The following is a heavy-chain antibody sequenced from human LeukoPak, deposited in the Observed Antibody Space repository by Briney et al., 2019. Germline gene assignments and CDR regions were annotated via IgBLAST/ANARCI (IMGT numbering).Heavy chain of an antibody. V-gene: IGHV3-64*01. Sequence: PGGSLRLSCAASGFPFSKYAMHWVRRAPGKGLEYASAISSNGDSTFYANSVKGRFNIYRDNPKNTLYLQVETLRLEDVCVYYCAREGASSGSYSYWGQGTLVTVSS. D-gene: IGHD1-26*01. CDR3: AREGASSGSYSY. J-gene: IGHJ4*02. CDR2: ISSNGDST. CDR1: GFPFSKYA.